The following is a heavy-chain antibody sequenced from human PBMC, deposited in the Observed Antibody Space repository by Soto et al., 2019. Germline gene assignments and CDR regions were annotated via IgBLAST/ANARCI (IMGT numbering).Heavy chain of an antibody. V-gene: IGHV3-21*01. CDR2: ISSSSYI. CDR1: GFTFSSYS. CDR3: ARTYCSGGSCYGYYYYYYYGMDV. J-gene: IGHJ6*02. D-gene: IGHD2-15*01. Sequence: PGWSLRLSCAASGFTFSSYSMNWVRQAPGKXLEWVSSISSSSYIYYADSVKGRFTISRDNAKKSLYLQMNSLRVEDTAVYYCARTYCSGGSCYGYYYYYYYGMDVWGQGTTVTVSS.